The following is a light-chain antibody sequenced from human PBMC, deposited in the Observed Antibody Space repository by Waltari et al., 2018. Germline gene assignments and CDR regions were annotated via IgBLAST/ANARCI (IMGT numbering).Light chain of an antibody. CDR2: STT. V-gene: IGLV8-61*01. CDR1: SGSVSTSPY. Sequence: QTVVTQEPSFAVSPGGTVTLPCGLSSGSVSTSPYPSWYQQIPGQPPRPLIYSTTTRSSGVPDRFSGSILANKAALTITGAQAGDESDYYCVLFLPSGISVFGGGTKVTVL. J-gene: IGLJ3*02. CDR3: VLFLPSGISV.